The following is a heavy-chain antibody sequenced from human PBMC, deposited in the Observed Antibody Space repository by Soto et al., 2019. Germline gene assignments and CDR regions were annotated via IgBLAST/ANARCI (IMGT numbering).Heavy chain of an antibody. CDR3: ALAGYDSNYYAVTPLSAGHF. CDR1: GFTFSDYY. Sequence: VQLVVSGGGLVKPGGSLRISCAASGFTFSDYYISWIRQAPGKGLEWVSYISSSGSIIYYADSVKGRFTISRDNAKNSLYLQMNSLRAEDTAVYCCALAGYDSNYYAVTPLSAGHFWGQGTLVTVSS. J-gene: IGHJ4*02. CDR2: ISSSGSII. D-gene: IGHD4-4*01. V-gene: IGHV3-11*01.